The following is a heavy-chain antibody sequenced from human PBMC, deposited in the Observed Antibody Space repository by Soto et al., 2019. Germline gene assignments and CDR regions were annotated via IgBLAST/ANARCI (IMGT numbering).Heavy chain of an antibody. CDR1: GGSISRNSYY. V-gene: IGHV4-39*01. CDR3: ARHDWNGVDY. CDR2: IYYSGST. J-gene: IGHJ4*02. Sequence: QMQLQESGPGLVKPSETLSLTCTVSGGSISRNSYYCGWIRQPPGKGLEWIGSIYYSGSTYYNPSLKSRDTISVDTSKNQFSLKLSSVTAADTAVYYCARHDWNGVDYWGQGTLVTVSS. D-gene: IGHD1-1*01.